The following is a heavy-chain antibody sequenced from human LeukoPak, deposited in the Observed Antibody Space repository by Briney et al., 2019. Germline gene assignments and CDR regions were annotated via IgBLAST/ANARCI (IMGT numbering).Heavy chain of an antibody. Sequence: ASVKVSCKASGGTFSSYAISWVRQAPGQGLGWMGGIIPIFGTANYAQKFQGRVTITADESTSTAYMELSSLRSEDTAVYYCARDGDYSNHQLVFDYWGQGTLVTVSS. V-gene: IGHV1-69*01. CDR2: IIPIFGTA. CDR1: GGTFSSYA. CDR3: ARDGDYSNHQLVFDY. D-gene: IGHD4-11*01. J-gene: IGHJ4*02.